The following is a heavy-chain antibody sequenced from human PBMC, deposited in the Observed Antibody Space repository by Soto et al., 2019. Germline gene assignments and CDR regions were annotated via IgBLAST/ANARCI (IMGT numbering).Heavy chain of an antibody. D-gene: IGHD3-9*01. CDR2: IIPIFGTA. CDR1: GGTFSSYA. CDR3: ARGAPVNYDILTGYYTGVDPTSYYYYYYGMDV. J-gene: IGHJ6*02. V-gene: IGHV1-69*13. Sequence: ASVKVSCKASGGTFSSYAISWVRQAPGQGLEWMGGIIPIFGTANYAQKFQGRVTITADESTSTAYMELSSLRSEDTAVYYCARGAPVNYDILTGYYTGVDPTSYYYYYYGMDVWGQGTTVTVSS.